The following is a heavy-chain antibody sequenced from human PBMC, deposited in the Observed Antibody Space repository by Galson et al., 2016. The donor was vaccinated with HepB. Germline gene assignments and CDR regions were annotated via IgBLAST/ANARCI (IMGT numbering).Heavy chain of an antibody. J-gene: IGHJ5*02. CDR3: GRDHSVVLTTAYNWFDP. CDR2: INGDGTIT. CDR1: GFTFSTNW. D-gene: IGHD4-23*01. V-gene: IGHV3-74*01. Sequence: SLRLSCAASGFTFSTNWMHWVRQAPGKGLVWVSRINGDGTITDYADSVKGRFTISRDNAKNTLYLQMNSLRVEDTAVYYCGRDHSVVLTTAYNWFDPWGQGTLVTVSS.